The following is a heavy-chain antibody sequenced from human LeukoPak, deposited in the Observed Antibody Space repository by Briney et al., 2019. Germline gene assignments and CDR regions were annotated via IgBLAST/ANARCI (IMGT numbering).Heavy chain of an antibody. CDR1: GGSISSGGYY. D-gene: IGHD3-22*01. CDR2: IYYSGST. V-gene: IGHV4-31*03. Sequence: PSQTLSLTCTVSGGSISSGGYYWSWIRQHPGKGLEWIEYIYYSGSTYYNPALKSRVTISVDTSKNQFSLKLSSVTAADTAVYYCARDRDSSGYFFGYWGQGTLVTVSS. CDR3: ARDRDSSGYFFGY. J-gene: IGHJ4*02.